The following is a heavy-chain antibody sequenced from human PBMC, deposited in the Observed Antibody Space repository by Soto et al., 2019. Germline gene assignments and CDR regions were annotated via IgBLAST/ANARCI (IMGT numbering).Heavy chain of an antibody. V-gene: IGHV3-33*01. CDR3: SRDGYSYVLYWNYYFDY. CDR2: IWYDGSNK. D-gene: IGHD5-18*01. J-gene: IGHJ4*02. CDR1: GFTFSSYG. Sequence: PGGSLRLSCAASGFTFSSYGMHWVRQAPGKGLEWVAVIWYDGSNKYYPDSVKGRFTISRDNSKNTRYLQMNSLRAEDTAVYYCSRDGYSYVLYWNYYFDYWGQGTLVTVSS.